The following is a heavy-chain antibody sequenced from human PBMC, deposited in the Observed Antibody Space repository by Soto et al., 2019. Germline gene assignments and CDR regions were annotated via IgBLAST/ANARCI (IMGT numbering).Heavy chain of an antibody. D-gene: IGHD6-13*01. CDR1: GGSFSGYY. J-gene: IGHJ6*03. V-gene: IGHV4-34*01. CDR2: INHSGST. CDR3: ARGRGYSSYYYYSMDV. Sequence: QVQLQQWGAGLLKPSETLSLTCAVYGGSFSGYYWSWIRQPPGKGLEWLGEINHSGSTNYNPSLKSRVTISVDTSKNQFSLKLSSVTAADTAVYYCARGRGYSSYYYYSMDVWGKGTTVTVSS.